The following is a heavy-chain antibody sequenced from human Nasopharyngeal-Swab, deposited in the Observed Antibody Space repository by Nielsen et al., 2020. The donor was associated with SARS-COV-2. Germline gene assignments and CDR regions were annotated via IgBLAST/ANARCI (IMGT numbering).Heavy chain of an antibody. J-gene: IGHJ6*02. V-gene: IGHV3-21*01. D-gene: IGHD3-10*01. CDR2: ISSSSSYI. CDR3: ARGITMIRGATRYYYGMDV. Sequence: WIRQPPGKGLEWVSSISSSSSYIYYADSVKGRFTISRDNAQDSLSLQMNSLRAEDTAVYYCARGITMIRGATRYYYGMDVWGQGTTVTVSS.